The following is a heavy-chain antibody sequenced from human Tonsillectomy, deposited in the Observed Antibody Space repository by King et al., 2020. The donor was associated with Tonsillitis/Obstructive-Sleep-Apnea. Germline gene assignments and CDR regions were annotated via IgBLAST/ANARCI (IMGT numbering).Heavy chain of an antibody. CDR3: ARAREGSGSAFDV. Sequence: LVQTGAEVKKPGESLRISCKDSGNTLYWITWVRQMPGKGLEWMGRIDISDSNTNYSPSFEGHVSISADKSNSTAYLLWKSLKASDTAIYYCARAREGSGSAFDVWGQGTMVTVSS. D-gene: IGHD6-19*01. V-gene: IGHV5-10-1*01. J-gene: IGHJ3*01. CDR1: GNTLYW. CDR2: IDISDSNT.